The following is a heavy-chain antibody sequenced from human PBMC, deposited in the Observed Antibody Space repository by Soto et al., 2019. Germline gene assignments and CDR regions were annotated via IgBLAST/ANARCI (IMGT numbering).Heavy chain of an antibody. Sequence: ASVKVSCKASGYIFTSYVMEWVRQAPGQRLEWMGWINAGNGNTKYSQKFQGRVTITRDTSANTAYMELSSLRSEDTAVYYCARSAPPIDYWGQGTLVTVST. CDR3: ARSAPPIDY. CDR1: GYIFTSYV. CDR2: INAGNGNT. V-gene: IGHV1-3*01. J-gene: IGHJ4*02.